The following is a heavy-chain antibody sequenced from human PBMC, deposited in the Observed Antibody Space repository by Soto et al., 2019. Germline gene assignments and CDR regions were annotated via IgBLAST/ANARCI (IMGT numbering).Heavy chain of an antibody. V-gene: IGHV5-51*01. Sequence: RGESLKISCKGSEFSFTTYWIAWVRQMPGKGLEWMGIIYPGDSDTRYSPSFQGQVTISADKSISTAYLQWSSLKASDTAMYYCARRGAVAPSDAFDIWGQGTLVTVS. J-gene: IGHJ3*02. D-gene: IGHD6-19*01. CDR2: IYPGDSDT. CDR3: ARRGAVAPSDAFDI. CDR1: EFSFTTYW.